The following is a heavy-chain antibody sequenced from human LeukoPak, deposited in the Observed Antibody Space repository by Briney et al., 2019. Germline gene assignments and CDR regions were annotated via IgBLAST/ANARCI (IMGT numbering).Heavy chain of an antibody. CDR3: VRDGVGAPPFDY. CDR1: GFTFSSYA. V-gene: IGHV3-23*01. D-gene: IGHD1-26*01. J-gene: IGHJ4*02. Sequence: PGGSLRLSCAASGFTFSSYAMSWVRQAPGKGLEWVSAISGSGGSTYYADSVKGRFTISRDNSKNTLYLQMNSLRADDTAVYYCVRDGVGAPPFDYWGQGTLVTVSS. CDR2: ISGSGGST.